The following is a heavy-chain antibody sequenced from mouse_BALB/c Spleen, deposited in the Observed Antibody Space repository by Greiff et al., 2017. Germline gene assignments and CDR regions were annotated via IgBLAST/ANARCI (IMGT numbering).Heavy chain of an antibody. J-gene: IGHJ4*01. D-gene: IGHD2-4*01. V-gene: IGHV3-8*02. Sequence: VQLQQSGPSLVKPSQTLSLTCSVTGDSITSGYWNWIRKFPGNKLEYMGYISYSGSTYYNPSLKSRISITRDTSKNQYYLQLNSVTTEDTATYYCARLIYYDYDNDYAMDYWGQGTSVTVSS. CDR3: ARLIYYDYDNDYAMDY. CDR2: ISYSGST. CDR1: GDSITSGY.